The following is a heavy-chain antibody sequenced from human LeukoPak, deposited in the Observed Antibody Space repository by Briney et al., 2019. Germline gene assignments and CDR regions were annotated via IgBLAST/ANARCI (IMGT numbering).Heavy chain of an antibody. V-gene: IGHV3-53*05. D-gene: IGHD3-9*01. J-gene: IGHJ6*04. CDR3: AKELRYFDWLSVMDV. Sequence: GGSLRLSCAASGFTVSSNYMSWVRQAPGKGLEWVSVIYSGGSTYYVDSVKGRFTISRDNAKNSLFLQMNSLRAEDTAVYYCAKELRYFDWLSVMDVWGKGTTVTVSS. CDR1: GFTVSSNY. CDR2: IYSGGST.